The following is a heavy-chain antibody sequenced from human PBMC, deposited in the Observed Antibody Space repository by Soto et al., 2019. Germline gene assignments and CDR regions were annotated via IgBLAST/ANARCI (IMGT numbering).Heavy chain of an antibody. CDR1: GYTFTNYN. CDR2: INTDNGNT. Sequence: QVQLVQSGAEVKKPGASVKVSCKASGYTFTNYNIGWVRQAPGQGLEWVGWINTDNGNTNCAQKVQGRVTVTTDTSTATAYMELKSLRSDDTAIYYCARDPSTSGRAGHDYWGQGTLVTVSS. J-gene: IGHJ4*02. CDR3: ARDPSTSGRAGHDY. V-gene: IGHV1-18*01. D-gene: IGHD6-25*01.